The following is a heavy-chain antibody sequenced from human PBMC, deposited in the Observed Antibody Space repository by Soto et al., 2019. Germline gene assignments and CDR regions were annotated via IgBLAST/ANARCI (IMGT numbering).Heavy chain of an antibody. CDR2: ISYDGSNK. Sequence: GGSLRLSCAASGFTFSSYAMHWVRQAPGKGLEWVAVISYDGSNKYYADSVKGRFTISRDNSKNTLYLQMNSLRAEDTAVYYSRGAGINFSYYYGMDVWGQGTTVTVSS. D-gene: IGHD3-3*01. CDR1: GFTFSSYA. V-gene: IGHV3-30-3*01. CDR3: RGAGINFSYYYGMDV. J-gene: IGHJ6*02.